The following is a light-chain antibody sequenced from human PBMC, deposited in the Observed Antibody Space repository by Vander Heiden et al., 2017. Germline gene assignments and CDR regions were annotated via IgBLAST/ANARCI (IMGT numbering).Light chain of an antibody. CDR1: QSISSY. V-gene: IGKV1-39*01. Sequence: DIQMTQSPSSLSASVGDRVTITCRASQSISSYLNWYQQKPGKAPKLLIYAASSLQSGVPSRLSGSGSGTDFTLTISSLQPEDFATYYCQQSYSTPRFGPGTKVDIK. CDR3: QQSYSTPR. J-gene: IGKJ3*01. CDR2: AAS.